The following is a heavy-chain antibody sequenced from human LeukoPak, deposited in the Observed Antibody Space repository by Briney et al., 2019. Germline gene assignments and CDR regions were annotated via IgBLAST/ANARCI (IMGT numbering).Heavy chain of an antibody. CDR1: GFTFDDYA. CDR3: ARSRGYSGYDGFSYFDY. D-gene: IGHD5-12*01. J-gene: IGHJ4*02. CDR2: ISWNSGSI. Sequence: GGSLRLSCAASGFTFDDYAMHWVRQAPGKGLEWVSGISWNSGSIGYADSVKGRFTISRDNAKNSLYLQMNSLRAEDTAVYYCARSRGYSGYDGFSYFDYWGQGTLVTVSS. V-gene: IGHV3-9*01.